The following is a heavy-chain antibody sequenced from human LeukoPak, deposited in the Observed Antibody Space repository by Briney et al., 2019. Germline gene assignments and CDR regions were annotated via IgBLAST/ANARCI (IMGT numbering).Heavy chain of an antibody. Sequence: GGSLRLSCVASGIPFSDYYMNWIRQAPGKGLEWISYISSSGTYTDYADSVKGRFTISRDNAKSALYLQMNSLRLEDTAVYYCAAGTAADFWGQGTLVTVSS. CDR3: AAGTAADF. J-gene: IGHJ4*02. V-gene: IGHV3-11*03. CDR1: GIPFSDYY. CDR2: ISSSGTYT. D-gene: IGHD6-13*01.